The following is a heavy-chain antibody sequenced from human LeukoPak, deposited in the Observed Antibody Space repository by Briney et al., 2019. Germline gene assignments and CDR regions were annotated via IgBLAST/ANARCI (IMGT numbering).Heavy chain of an antibody. J-gene: IGHJ4*02. CDR3: ARDDYGDSGTLDY. V-gene: IGHV4-34*09. CDR1: GGSFSGYY. Sequence: SETLSLTCAVYGGSFSGYYWSWIRQPPGKGLEWIGYIYYSGSTYYNPSLKSRVTISVDTSKNQLSLKLSSVTAADTAVYYCARDDYGDSGTLDYWGQGTLVTVSS. CDR2: IYYSGST. D-gene: IGHD4-17*01.